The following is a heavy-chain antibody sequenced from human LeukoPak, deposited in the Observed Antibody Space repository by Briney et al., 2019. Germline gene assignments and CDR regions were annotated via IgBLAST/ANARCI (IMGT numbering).Heavy chain of an antibody. CDR1: GGSISSGSYY. J-gene: IGHJ4*02. Sequence: SETLSLTCTVSGGSISSGSYYWSWIRQSAGKELEWIGRIYTSGSTNYNPSLESRVSLSVDRSKKQVSLKLTSVTAADTAVYYCARDYGAHKYWGQGILVTVSS. D-gene: IGHD4-17*01. V-gene: IGHV4-61*02. CDR3: ARDYGAHKY. CDR2: IYTSGST.